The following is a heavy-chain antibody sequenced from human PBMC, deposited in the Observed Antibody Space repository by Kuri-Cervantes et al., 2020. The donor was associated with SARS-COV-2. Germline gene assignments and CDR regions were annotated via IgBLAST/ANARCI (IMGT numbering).Heavy chain of an antibody. CDR1: GYTFTSYG. D-gene: IGHD2-15*01. J-gene: IGHJ4*02. CDR2: ISAYNGNT. CDR3: ARYCGGKRPDFDY. V-gene: IGHV1-18*01. Sequence: ASVKVSCKASGYTFTSYGISWVRPAPGQGLEWMGWISAYNGNTNCAQKLQGRVTMTTDTSTSTAYMELRSLRSGETAVYYCARYCGGKRPDFDYWGQGTLVTVSS.